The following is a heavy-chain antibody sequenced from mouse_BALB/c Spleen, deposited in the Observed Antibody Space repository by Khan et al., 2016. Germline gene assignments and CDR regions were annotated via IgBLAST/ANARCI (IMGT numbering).Heavy chain of an antibody. D-gene: IGHD2-4*01. CDR2: IYPGDGDT. V-gene: IGHV1-87*01. J-gene: IGHJ2*01. CDR1: GYTFTTYW. Sequence: QIQLVQSGAELARPGASVKLSCKASGYTFTTYWMQWVKQRPGQGLEWIGAIYPGDGDTRYTQKFKGKATLTADKSSSTDYMQLSSLASEDSAVYYCARGNSYYDYDYWGQGTTLTVSS. CDR3: ARGNSYYDYDY.